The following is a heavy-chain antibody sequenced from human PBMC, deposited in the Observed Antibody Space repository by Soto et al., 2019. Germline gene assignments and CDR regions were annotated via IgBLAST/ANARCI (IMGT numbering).Heavy chain of an antibody. CDR1: GYSFTSYW. CDR2: IYPGDSDT. J-gene: IGHJ6*02. D-gene: IGHD6-19*01. CDR3: ARGSSGWSPKLYYYYYGMDV. Sequence: PGESLKISCKGSGYSFTSYWIGWVRQMPGKGLEWMGIIYPGDSDTRYSPSFQGQVTISADKSISTAYLQWSSLKASDTAMYYCARGSSGWSPKLYYYYYGMDVWSQGTTVTVSS. V-gene: IGHV5-51*01.